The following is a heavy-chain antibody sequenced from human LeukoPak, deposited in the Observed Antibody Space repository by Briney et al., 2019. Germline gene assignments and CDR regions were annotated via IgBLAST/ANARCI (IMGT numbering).Heavy chain of an antibody. Sequence: SETLSLTCTVSGGSISSYYWSWIRQPAGKGLEWIGRIYTSGSTNYNPSLKSRVTMSVDTSKNQFSLKLSSVTAADTAVYYCARVSDYYDSSGYYPPDWGQGTLVTVSS. CDR3: ARVSDYYDSSGYYPPD. CDR1: GGSISSYY. D-gene: IGHD3-22*01. J-gene: IGHJ4*02. CDR2: IYTSGST. V-gene: IGHV4-4*07.